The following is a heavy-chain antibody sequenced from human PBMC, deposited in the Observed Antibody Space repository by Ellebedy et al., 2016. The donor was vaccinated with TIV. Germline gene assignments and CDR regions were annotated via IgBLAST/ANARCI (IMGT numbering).Heavy chain of an antibody. CDR1: GFNVSDYY. D-gene: IGHD3-9*01. J-gene: IGHJ6*03. Sequence: GESLKISCAASGFNVSDYYMSWIRQTPGKGLEWVSYIGSVATTTYFADSVKGRFTISRDNAKNSLYLQMNNLRAEDTAVYYCARDRIRYFDWLSSMDVWGKGTTVTVSS. CDR2: IGSVATTT. V-gene: IGHV3-11*01. CDR3: ARDRIRYFDWLSSMDV.